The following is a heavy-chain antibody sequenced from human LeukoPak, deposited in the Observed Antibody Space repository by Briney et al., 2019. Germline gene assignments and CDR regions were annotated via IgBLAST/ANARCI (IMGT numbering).Heavy chain of an antibody. CDR3: ARLQRITMAGPDYWYFDL. Sequence: PETLSLTCTVSADPLSSYYWSWIRRPPEEGLEYIGYVCYSGSTNYNPSLKSRVTISVDTSKTQFSLKMTSVTAADTAVYYCARLQRITMAGPDYWYFDLWGRGTLVTVSS. V-gene: IGHV4-59*01. D-gene: IGHD3-10*01. CDR1: ADPLSSYY. J-gene: IGHJ2*01. CDR2: VCYSGST.